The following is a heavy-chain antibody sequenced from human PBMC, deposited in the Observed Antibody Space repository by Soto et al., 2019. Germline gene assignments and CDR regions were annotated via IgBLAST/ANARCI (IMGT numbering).Heavy chain of an antibody. Sequence: HPGWSLRLSCAASGFTFSSYAMSWVRQAPGKGLEWVSAISGSGGSTYYADSVKGRFTISRDNSKNTLYLQMNSLRAEDTAVYYCAKDQGIFNFPVRDYYYMDVWGKGTTVTVSS. D-gene: IGHD3-10*01. CDR1: GFTFSSYA. V-gene: IGHV3-23*01. CDR2: ISGSGGST. CDR3: AKDQGIFNFPVRDYYYMDV. J-gene: IGHJ6*03.